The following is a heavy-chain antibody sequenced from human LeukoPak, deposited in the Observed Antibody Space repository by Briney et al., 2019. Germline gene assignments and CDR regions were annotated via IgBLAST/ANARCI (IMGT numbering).Heavy chain of an antibody. Sequence: GGSLRLSCAASGFTFSSYEMNWVRQAPGKGLEWVSYISSSGSTIYYADSVKGRFTISRDNAKNSLYLQMNSLRAEDTAVYYCAGTNPPTVYYYDSSGSDYWGQGTLVTVSS. V-gene: IGHV3-48*03. CDR3: AGTNPPTVYYYDSSGSDY. D-gene: IGHD3-22*01. CDR2: ISSSGSTI. CDR1: GFTFSSYE. J-gene: IGHJ4*02.